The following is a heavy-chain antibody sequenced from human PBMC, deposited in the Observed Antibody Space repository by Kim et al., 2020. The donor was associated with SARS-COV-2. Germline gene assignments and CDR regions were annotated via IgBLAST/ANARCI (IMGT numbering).Heavy chain of an antibody. CDR2: INAGNGNT. J-gene: IGHJ6*03. CDR1: GYTFTSYA. D-gene: IGHD1-26*01. CDR3: ARRSSGYYYMDV. V-gene: IGHV1-3*01. Sequence: ASVKVSCKASGYTFTSYAMHWVRQAPGQRLEWMGWINAGNGNTKYSQKFQGRVTITRDTSASTAYMELSSLRSEDTAVYYCARRSSGYYYMDVWGKGTTVTVSS.